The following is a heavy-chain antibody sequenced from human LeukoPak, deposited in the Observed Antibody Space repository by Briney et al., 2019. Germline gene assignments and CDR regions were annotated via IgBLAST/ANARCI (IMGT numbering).Heavy chain of an antibody. Sequence: PGGSLRLSCAASGFTFDDYAMHWVRQAPGQGPEWVSCVTANGGTYYADSVKGRFVISRDNSKNSLYLQMNILRPEDTALYYCAKILNPHAFDIWGQGTMVTVSS. V-gene: IGHV3-43*02. CDR2: VTANGGT. J-gene: IGHJ3*02. D-gene: IGHD1-14*01. CDR1: GFTFDDYA. CDR3: AKILNPHAFDI.